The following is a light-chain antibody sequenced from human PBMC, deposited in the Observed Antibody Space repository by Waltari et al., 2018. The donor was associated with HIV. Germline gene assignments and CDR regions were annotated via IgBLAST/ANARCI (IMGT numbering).Light chain of an antibody. V-gene: IGLV2-14*01. CDR3: SSYTSSNTLWV. CDR1: SSDVGGYNY. CDR2: DVS. J-gene: IGLJ1*01. Sequence: QSALTQPASASGSPGPSITISCTGTSSDVGGYNYVSWYQQHPGKAPKLMIYDVSNRPSGVSNRFSGSKSGNTASLTISGLQAEDEADYYCSSYTSSNTLWVFGTGTKVTVL.